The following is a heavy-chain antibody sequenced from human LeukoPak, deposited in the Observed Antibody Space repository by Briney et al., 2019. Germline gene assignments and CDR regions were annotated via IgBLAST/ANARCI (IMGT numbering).Heavy chain of an antibody. CDR3: ARDQFGSYSNFDY. CDR1: GLTFSNDN. CDR2: ISSSSSSK. Sequence: GGSLRLSCAASGLTFSNDNMNWVRQVPGKGLEWVSSISSSSSSKYYTDSVMGRFTVSRDNARNSLFLQMNSLRAEDTAVYSCARDQFGSYSNFDYWGQGTLVTVSS. J-gene: IGHJ4*02. D-gene: IGHD1-26*01. V-gene: IGHV3-21*01.